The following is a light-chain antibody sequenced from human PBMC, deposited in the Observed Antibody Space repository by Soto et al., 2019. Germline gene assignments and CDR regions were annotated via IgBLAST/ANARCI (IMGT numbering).Light chain of an antibody. J-gene: IGKJ3*01. CDR1: QDITSY. CDR3: QHCDYLPI. Sequence: DIQMTQSPSSLSASVGDRVTITCQASQDITSYLNWYQHKPGKAPKLLIYEASILETGVPPRFTGSGSGTDFTLTISSLQPEDVATYYCQHCDYLPIFAPGTTVDFK. CDR2: EAS. V-gene: IGKV1-33*01.